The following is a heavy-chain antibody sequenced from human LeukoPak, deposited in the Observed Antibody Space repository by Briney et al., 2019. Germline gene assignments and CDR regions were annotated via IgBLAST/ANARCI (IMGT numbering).Heavy chain of an antibody. Sequence: GGSLRLSCAASGFSFNTYAMSWVRQAPGKGLEWVSAISNTGGSTYYADSVKGRFTISRDKSKNTLSLQMNSLRAEDTAVYYCAQQVGYCSSSSCYFTYWGQGTLVTVSS. V-gene: IGHV3-23*01. J-gene: IGHJ1*01. CDR1: GFSFNTYA. CDR3: AQQVGYCSSSSCYFTY. CDR2: ISNTGGST. D-gene: IGHD2-2*01.